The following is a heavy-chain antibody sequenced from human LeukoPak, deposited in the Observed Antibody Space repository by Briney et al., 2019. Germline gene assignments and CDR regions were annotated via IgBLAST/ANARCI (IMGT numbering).Heavy chain of an antibody. V-gene: IGHV1-8*01. CDR3: AREAPISYGAPHAFDI. CDR1: GYTFTSYD. J-gene: IGHJ3*02. Sequence: ASVKVSCKASGYTFTSYDINWVRQATGQGLEWMGWMNPNRGNTGYAQKFQGRVTMTRNTSISTAYMELSSLRSEDTAVYYCAREAPISYGAPHAFDIWGQGTMVTVSS. D-gene: IGHD2/OR15-2a*01. CDR2: MNPNRGNT.